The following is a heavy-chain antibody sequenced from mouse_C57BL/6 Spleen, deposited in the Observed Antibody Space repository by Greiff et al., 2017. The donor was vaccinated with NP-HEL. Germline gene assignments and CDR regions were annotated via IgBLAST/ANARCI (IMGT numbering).Heavy chain of an antibody. D-gene: IGHD1-1*01. CDR1: GYTFTSYW. J-gene: IGHJ2*01. Sequence: QVQLQQPGAELVRPGSSVKLSCKASGYTFTSYWMDWVKQRPGQGLEWIGNIYPSDSETHYNQKFKDKATLTVDKSSSTAYMQLSSLTSEDSAVYFLARDRSWPFCRRGQGTTPPGAS. CDR3: ARDRSWPFCR. V-gene: IGHV1-61*01. CDR2: IYPSDSET.